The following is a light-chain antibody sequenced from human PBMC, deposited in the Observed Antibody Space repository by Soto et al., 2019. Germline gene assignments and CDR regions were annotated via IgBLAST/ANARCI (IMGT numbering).Light chain of an antibody. Sequence: EIVLTQSPVTLSLSPGERATLSCRASQSVTDFLAWYQQKPGQAPRLLIYDASNRATGIPARFSGSGSGTDFTLTISSLEPEDFAVYYCQQYNNYSWTFGQGTKVEIK. J-gene: IGKJ1*01. CDR1: QSVTDF. CDR3: QQYNNYSWT. CDR2: DAS. V-gene: IGKV3-11*01.